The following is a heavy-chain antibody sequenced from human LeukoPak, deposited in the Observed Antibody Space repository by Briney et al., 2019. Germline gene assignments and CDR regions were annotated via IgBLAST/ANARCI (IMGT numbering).Heavy chain of an antibody. CDR1: GFTFSSYE. CDR2: ISSSGSTI. Sequence: AGSLRLSCAASGFTFSSYEMNWVRQAPGQGLEWVSYISSSGSTIYYADSVKGRFTISRDNAKNSLYLQMNSLRAEDTAVYYCAGAADCSGGSCYYYYMDVWGKGTTVTVSS. V-gene: IGHV3-48*03. J-gene: IGHJ6*03. CDR3: AGAADCSGGSCYYYYMDV. D-gene: IGHD2-15*01.